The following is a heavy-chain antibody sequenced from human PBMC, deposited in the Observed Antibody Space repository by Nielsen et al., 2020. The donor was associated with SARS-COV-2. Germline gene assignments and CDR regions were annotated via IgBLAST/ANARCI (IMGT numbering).Heavy chain of an antibody. D-gene: IGHD4/OR15-4a*01. V-gene: IGHV1-2*02. CDR2: INPNSGGT. CDR3: ARDPTMTMTWYFDF. J-gene: IGHJ2*01. CDR1: GYTFTGYY. Sequence: ASVKVSCKASGYTFTGYYIHWVRQAPGQGLEWMGWINPNSGGTNYAQKFQGRVTLTRDTSINTAYMKLGGLRSDDTAVYYCARDPTMTMTWYFDFWGRGTLVTVSS.